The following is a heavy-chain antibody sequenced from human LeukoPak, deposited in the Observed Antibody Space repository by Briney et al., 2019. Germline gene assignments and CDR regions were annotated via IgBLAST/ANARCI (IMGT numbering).Heavy chain of an antibody. D-gene: IGHD2-15*01. V-gene: IGHV4-30-2*01. Sequence: PQTLSLTCAVSGGSISSGGYSWSWIRQPPGKGLEWIGYIYHSGSTYYNPSLKSRVTISVDRSKNQFSLKLSSVTAADTAVYYCARTRTDPKGYCSGGSCYSDAFDIWGQGTMVTVSS. J-gene: IGHJ3*02. CDR1: GGSISSGGYS. CDR3: ARTRTDPKGYCSGGSCYSDAFDI. CDR2: IYHSGST.